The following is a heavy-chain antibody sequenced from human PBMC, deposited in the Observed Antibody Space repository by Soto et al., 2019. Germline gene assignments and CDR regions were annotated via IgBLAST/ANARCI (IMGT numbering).Heavy chain of an antibody. J-gene: IGHJ5*02. CDR2: VYHSGST. D-gene: IGHD2-15*01. CDR3: ATRPPQIVVTLLPFPS. Sequence: SETLSLTCTVSGGSISSGGYYWGWIRQPPGKGLDWIGEVYHSGSTRYNPSLKSRVTISVDKPNNQFSLKLSSMTGADTAVYYCATRPPQIVVTLLPFPSWGQGTPVTVSS. V-gene: IGHV4-39*07. CDR1: GGSISSGGYY.